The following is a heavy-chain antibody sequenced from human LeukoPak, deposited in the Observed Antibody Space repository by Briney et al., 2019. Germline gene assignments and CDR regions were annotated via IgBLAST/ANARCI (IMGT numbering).Heavy chain of an antibody. Sequence: SETLSLTCTVSGGSISSYYWTWIRQPPGKGLEWIGYIYYSEGTKYNPSLKSRVSMSVDTSKKLFSLNLSSVTAADTAMYYCASRERWGQGTLVTVSS. J-gene: IGHJ4*02. CDR2: IYYSEGT. CDR3: ASRER. V-gene: IGHV4-59*12. CDR1: GGSISSYY.